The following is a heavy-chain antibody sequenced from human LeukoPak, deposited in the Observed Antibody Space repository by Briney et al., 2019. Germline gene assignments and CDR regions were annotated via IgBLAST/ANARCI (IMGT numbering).Heavy chain of an antibody. CDR1: GVSMTTYY. J-gene: IGHJ3*02. Sequence: SETLSLTCTVSGVSMTTYYWSWIRQPPGKGLEWIGYISYSGSTKYNPSLKSRATMSADTSKSQLSLRLDSVTAADTAVYFCAQQVVGTSDTFDIWGQGTMVTVSS. D-gene: IGHD6-13*01. CDR2: ISYSGST. V-gene: IGHV4-59*01. CDR3: AQQVVGTSDTFDI.